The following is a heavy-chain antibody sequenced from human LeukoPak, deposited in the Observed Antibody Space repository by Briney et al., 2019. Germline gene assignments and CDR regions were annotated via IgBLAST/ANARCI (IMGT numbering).Heavy chain of an antibody. V-gene: IGHV3-48*01. CDR1: GFTFSSYS. CDR3: ARDFTVVVPAAISWFDP. CDR2: ISSSSSTI. J-gene: IGHJ5*02. D-gene: IGHD2-2*01. Sequence: VGSLRLSCAASGFTFSSYSMNWVRQAPGKGLERVSYISSSSSTIYYADSVKGRFTISRDNAKNSLYLQMNSLRAEDTAVYYCARDFTVVVPAAISWFDPWGQGTLVTVSS.